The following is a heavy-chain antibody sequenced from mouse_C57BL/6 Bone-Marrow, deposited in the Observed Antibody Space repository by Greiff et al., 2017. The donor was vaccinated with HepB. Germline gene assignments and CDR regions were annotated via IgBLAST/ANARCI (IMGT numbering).Heavy chain of an antibody. V-gene: IGHV1-5*01. J-gene: IGHJ3*01. CDR1: GYTFTSYW. CDR3: ALMVTTGEFAY. CDR2: IYPGNSDT. Sequence: VQLQQSGTVLARPGASVKMSCKTSGYTFTSYWMHWVKQRPGQGLEWIGAIYPGNSDTSYNQKFKGKAKLTAVTSASTAYMELSSLTNEDSAVYYCALMVTTGEFAYWGQGTLVTVSA. D-gene: IGHD2-2*01.